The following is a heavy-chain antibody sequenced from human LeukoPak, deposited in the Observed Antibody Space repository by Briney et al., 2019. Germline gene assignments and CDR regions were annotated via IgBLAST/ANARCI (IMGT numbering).Heavy chain of an antibody. D-gene: IGHD3-22*01. J-gene: IGHJ4*02. V-gene: IGHV3-21*04. CDR2: ITSSSSYI. Sequence: GGSLRLSCAASGFTFSSYSMNWVRQAPGKGLQWVSSITSSSSYIYYADSVKGRFTISRDNAKNSLYLQMNSLRAEDTAVYYCARHVVAVGFDYWGQGTLVTVSS. CDR1: GFTFSSYS. CDR3: ARHVVAVGFDY.